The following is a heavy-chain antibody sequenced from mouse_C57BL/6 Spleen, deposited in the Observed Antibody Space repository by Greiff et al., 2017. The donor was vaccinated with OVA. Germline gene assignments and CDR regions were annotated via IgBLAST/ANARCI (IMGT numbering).Heavy chain of an antibody. Sequence: ESGAELVRPGASVKMSCKASGYTFTSYNMHWVKQTPRQGLEWIGAIYPGNGDTSYNQKFKGKATLTVDKSSSTAYMQLSSLTSEDSAVYFCARSGYGNYVGYAMDYWGQGTSVTVSS. CDR3: ARSGYGNYVGYAMDY. J-gene: IGHJ4*01. V-gene: IGHV1-12*01. D-gene: IGHD2-10*02. CDR2: IYPGNGDT. CDR1: GYTFTSYN.